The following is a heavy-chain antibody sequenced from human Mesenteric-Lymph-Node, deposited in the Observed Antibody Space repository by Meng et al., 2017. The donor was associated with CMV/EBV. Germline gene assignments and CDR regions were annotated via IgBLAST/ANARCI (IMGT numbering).Heavy chain of an antibody. D-gene: IGHD5-24*01. CDR2: IIPILGIA. CDR3: AREAFRDGYTNDY. V-gene: IGHV1-69*04. J-gene: IGHJ4*02. CDR1: GGTFSSYA. Sequence: KASGGTFSSYAISWVRQAPGQGLEWVGRIIPILGIANYAQKFQGRVTITADKSTSTAYMELSSLRSEDTAVYYCAREAFRDGYTNDYWGQGTLVTVSS.